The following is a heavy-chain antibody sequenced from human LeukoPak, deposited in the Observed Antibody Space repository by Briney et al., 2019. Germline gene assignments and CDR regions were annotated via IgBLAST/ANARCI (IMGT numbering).Heavy chain of an antibody. CDR1: GFIFNNYA. D-gene: IGHD5-18*01. CDR3: TRRYTYGLHPLDY. CDR2: ISYDGDKK. V-gene: IGHV3-30*03. Sequence: PGGSLRLSCAASGFIFNNYAMHWVRQAPGKGLEWVAVISYDGDKKSYTDSVRGRFTISRDNSNNTLYLQMNSLRAEDTAVYYCTRRYTYGLHPLDYWGQGTLVTVSS. J-gene: IGHJ4*02.